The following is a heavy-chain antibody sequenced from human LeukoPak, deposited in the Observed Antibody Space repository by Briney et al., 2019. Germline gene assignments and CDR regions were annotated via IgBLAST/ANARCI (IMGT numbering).Heavy chain of an antibody. Sequence: GGSLRLSCAASGFTFSSYGMHWVRQAPGKGLEWVAVIWYDGSNKYYADSVKGRLTISRDNSKNTLYLQMNSLRAEDTAVYYCAKGGTVAGPFDYWGQGTLVTVSS. V-gene: IGHV3-33*06. CDR1: GFTFSSYG. J-gene: IGHJ4*02. D-gene: IGHD4-23*01. CDR3: AKGGTVAGPFDY. CDR2: IWYDGSNK.